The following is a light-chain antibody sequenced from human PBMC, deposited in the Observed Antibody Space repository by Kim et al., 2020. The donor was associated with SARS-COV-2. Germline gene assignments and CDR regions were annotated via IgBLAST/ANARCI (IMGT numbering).Light chain of an antibody. V-gene: IGLV3-21*04. J-gene: IGLJ2*01. Sequence: YELTQAPSVSVAPGKTARITCGGTSIGSKSVHWYQQKPGQAPVLVISYDSVRPSGIPERFSGSNSGNTATVTISRVEAGDEADYYCQVWDSSDDHRVVFGGGTQLTVL. CDR2: YDS. CDR1: SIGSKS. CDR3: QVWDSSDDHRVV.